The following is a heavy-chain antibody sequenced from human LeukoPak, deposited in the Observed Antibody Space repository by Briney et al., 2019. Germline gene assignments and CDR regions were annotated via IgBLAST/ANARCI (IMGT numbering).Heavy chain of an antibody. J-gene: IGHJ3*02. V-gene: IGHV1-46*01. Sequence: ASVKVSCXASGYTFTSYYMHWVRQARGQGLEWMGIINPSGGSTSYAQKFQGRVTMTRDTSTSTVYMELSSLRSEDTAVYYCARFDGGSAPGGHDAFDIWGQGTMVTVSS. CDR2: INPSGGST. CDR1: GYTFTSYY. D-gene: IGHD2-15*01. CDR3: ARFDGGSAPGGHDAFDI.